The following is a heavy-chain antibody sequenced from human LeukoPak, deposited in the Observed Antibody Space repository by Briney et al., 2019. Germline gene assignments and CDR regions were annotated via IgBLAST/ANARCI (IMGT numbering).Heavy chain of an antibody. D-gene: IGHD4-17*01. CDR1: GYTFTSYY. J-gene: IGHJ5*02. CDR3: ARGHDYGDYGDWFDP. Sequence: GASVKVSCKASGYTFTSYYMHWVRQAPGQGFEWMGIINPSGGSTSCAQKFQGRVTMTRDTSTSTVYMELSSLRSEDTAVYYCARGHDYGDYGDWFDPWGQGALVTVSS. CDR2: INPSGGST. V-gene: IGHV1-46*01.